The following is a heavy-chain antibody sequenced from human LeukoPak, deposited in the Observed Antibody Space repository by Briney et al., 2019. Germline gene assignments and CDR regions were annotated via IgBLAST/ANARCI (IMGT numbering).Heavy chain of an antibody. V-gene: IGHV4-30-4*07. D-gene: IGHD6-13*01. J-gene: IGHJ4*02. CDR1: GASSSSADHY. CDR3: ASVGIKAAVPSDY. CDR2: IYFSGST. Sequence: KPSETLSLTCLVYGASSSSADHYWTWIRQPPGKGLEWVGYIYFSGSTYYNPSLKGRATISLDTSKSRFSLKMTSVTAADTAVYFCASVGIKAAVPSDYWGQGTLVTVSS.